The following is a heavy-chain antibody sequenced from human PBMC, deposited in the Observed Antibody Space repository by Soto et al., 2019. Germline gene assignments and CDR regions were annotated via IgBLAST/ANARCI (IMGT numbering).Heavy chain of an antibody. J-gene: IGHJ5*02. CDR1: GGTFSSYA. CDR2: IIPIFGTA. CDR3: ARDLHVNWFDP. Sequence: SVKVSCKASGGTFSSYAISWVRQAPGQGLEWMGGIIPIFGTANYAQKFQGRVTISRDNSKNTLYLQMNSLRAEDTAVYYCARDLHVNWFDPWGQGTLVTVSS. V-gene: IGHV1-69*05.